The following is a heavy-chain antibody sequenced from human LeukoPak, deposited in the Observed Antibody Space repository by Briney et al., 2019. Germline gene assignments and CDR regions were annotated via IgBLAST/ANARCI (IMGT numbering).Heavy chain of an antibody. CDR1: GYRFTDYW. Sequence: GESLKISCKGSGYRFTDYWIGWVRQMPGKGLECMGIIYPDDSDIRYSPSFQGQVTISADKSISTAYLQWSSLKASDSAIYYCARLAHITGTTTPDAFDIWGQGTMLTVSS. J-gene: IGHJ3*02. D-gene: IGHD1-7*01. CDR2: IYPDDSDI. CDR3: ARLAHITGTTTPDAFDI. V-gene: IGHV5-51*01.